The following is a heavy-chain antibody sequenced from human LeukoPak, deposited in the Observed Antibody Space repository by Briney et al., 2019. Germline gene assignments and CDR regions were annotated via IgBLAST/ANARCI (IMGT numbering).Heavy chain of an antibody. CDR3: ARGPYYYGSGSYYYYYYGMDV. Sequence: SETLSLTCAVYGGSFSGYYWSWIRQPPGKGLEWIGEINHSGSTNYNPSLKSRVTISVDTSKNQFSLELSSVTAADTAVYYCARGPYYYGSGSYYYYYYGMDVWGQGTTVTVSS. V-gene: IGHV4-34*01. CDR1: GGSFSGYY. CDR2: INHSGST. J-gene: IGHJ6*02. D-gene: IGHD3-10*01.